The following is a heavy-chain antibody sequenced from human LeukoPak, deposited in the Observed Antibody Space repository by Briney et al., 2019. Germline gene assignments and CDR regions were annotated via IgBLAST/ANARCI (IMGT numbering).Heavy chain of an antibody. V-gene: IGHV3-30*02. CDR3: AKEMITFGGVIANDY. J-gene: IGHJ4*02. D-gene: IGHD3-16*02. CDR2: VWYDGSNK. Sequence: PGGSLRLSCAASGFTFNSYGMHWVRQAPGKGLEWMAVVWYDGSNKYYADSVKGRFTISRDNSKNTLYLQMNSLRAEDTAVYYCAKEMITFGGVIANDYWGQGTLVTVSS. CDR1: GFTFNSYG.